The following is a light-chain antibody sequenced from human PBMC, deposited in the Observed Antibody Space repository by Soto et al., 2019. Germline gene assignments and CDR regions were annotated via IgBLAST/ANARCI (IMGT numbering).Light chain of an antibody. V-gene: IGLV2-8*01. CDR2: DVS. CDR1: SSDVGGYNY. CDR3: SSYAGAHIV. Sequence: QSVLTQPPSASGSPGQSVAISCTGTSSDVGGYNYVSWYQQYPGKAPKLMIYDVSKRPSGVPDRFSGSKSGNTASLTVPGLQAEDEADYYCSSYAGAHIVFGTGTRSPS. J-gene: IGLJ1*01.